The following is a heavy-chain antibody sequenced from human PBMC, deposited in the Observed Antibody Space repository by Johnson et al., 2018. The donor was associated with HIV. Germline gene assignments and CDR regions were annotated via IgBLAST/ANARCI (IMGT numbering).Heavy chain of an antibody. D-gene: IGHD1-26*01. V-gene: IGHV3-30*18. J-gene: IGHJ3*02. CDR1: GFTFSSYG. CDR3: AKSEWELALGAFDI. CDR2: ISYDGSNK. Sequence: QVQLVESGGGVVQPGRSLRLSCAASGFTFSSYGMHWVRQAPGKGLEWVAVISYDGSNKYYAASVQGRFTISRDNAKNSLYLQMNSLRAEDTALYYCAKSEWELALGAFDIWGQGTMVTVSS.